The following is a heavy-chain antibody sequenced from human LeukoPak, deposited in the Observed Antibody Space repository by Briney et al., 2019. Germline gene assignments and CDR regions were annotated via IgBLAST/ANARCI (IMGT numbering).Heavy chain of an antibody. CDR1: GFTFSTYE. CDR2: ISSSGSTI. Sequence: GGSLRLSCAASGFTFSTYEMNWVRQAPGKGLEWVSYISSSGSTINYADSVKGRFTISRDNAKNSLYLQMNSLRAEDTAVYYCAELGITMIGGVWGKGTTVTISS. J-gene: IGHJ6*04. D-gene: IGHD3-10*02. V-gene: IGHV3-48*03. CDR3: AELGITMIGGV.